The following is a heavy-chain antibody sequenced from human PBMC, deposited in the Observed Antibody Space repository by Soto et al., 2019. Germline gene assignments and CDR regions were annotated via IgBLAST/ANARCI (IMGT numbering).Heavy chain of an antibody. Sequence: GESLKISCKGSGYSFAGYWITWVRQKPGKGLEWMGRIDPSDSQTYYSPSFRGHVTISVTKSITTVFLQWSSLRASDTAMYYCARQIYDSDTGPDFQYYFDSWGHGTPVTVSS. D-gene: IGHD3-22*01. J-gene: IGHJ4*01. CDR3: ARQIYDSDTGPDFQYYFDS. CDR1: GYSFAGYW. V-gene: IGHV5-10-1*01. CDR2: IDPSDSQT.